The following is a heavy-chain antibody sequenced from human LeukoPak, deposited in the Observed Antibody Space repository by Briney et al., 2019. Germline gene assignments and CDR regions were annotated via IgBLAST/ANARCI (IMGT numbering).Heavy chain of an antibody. CDR1: GYSISSGYY. J-gene: IGHJ4*02. D-gene: IGHD3-22*01. CDR2: IYYSGST. CDR3: ASSMSYDSSGYYWYYFDY. V-gene: IGHV4-61*01. Sequence: SETLSLTCTVSGYSISSGYYWGWIRQPPGKGLEWIGYIYYSGSTNYNPSLKSRVTISVDTSKNQFSLKLSSVTAADTAVYYCASSMSYDSSGYYWYYFDYWGQGTLVTVSS.